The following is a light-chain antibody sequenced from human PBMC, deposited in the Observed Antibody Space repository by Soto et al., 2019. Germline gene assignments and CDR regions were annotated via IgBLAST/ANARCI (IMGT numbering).Light chain of an antibody. CDR3: NEFYNYPRT. V-gene: IGKV1-5*03. CDR2: LAS. J-gene: IGKJ4*01. CDR1: QSISNW. Sequence: DIQMTQSPSALSASVGDRVTITCRASQSISNWMAWYQQKPGKAPKVLIYLASSLESGVPSRFSGSGSGTEFSLTISSLQPVGFATYYCNEFYNYPRTFGGGTKVDIK.